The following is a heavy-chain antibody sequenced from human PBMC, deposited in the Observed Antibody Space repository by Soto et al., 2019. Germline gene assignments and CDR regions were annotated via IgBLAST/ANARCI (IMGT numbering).Heavy chain of an antibody. Sequence: SETPSLTCAVYGGSFSGYFWSWIRQPPGKGLEWIGEINHSGSTNYIPSLKSRVTISVDTSKNQFSLKLSSVTAADTAVYYCARGRLHLGELSFNYLDFWGQGTLVTVSS. CDR2: INHSGST. V-gene: IGHV4-34*01. CDR3: ARGRLHLGELSFNYLDF. D-gene: IGHD3-16*02. J-gene: IGHJ4*02. CDR1: GGSFSGYF.